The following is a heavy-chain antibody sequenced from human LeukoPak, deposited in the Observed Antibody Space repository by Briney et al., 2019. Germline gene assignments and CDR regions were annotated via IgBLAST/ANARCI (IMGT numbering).Heavy chain of an antibody. J-gene: IGHJ6*02. Sequence: PGGSLRLSCAASGFTFSSYDMHWVRQATGKGLEWVSAIGTAGDTYYPGSVKGRFTISRDNAKNSLYLQMNSLRAEDTAVYYCARERKDYYDSSGYVYYYYYYGMDVWGQGTTVTVSS. CDR2: IGTAGDT. V-gene: IGHV3-13*01. D-gene: IGHD3-22*01. CDR3: ARERKDYYDSSGYVYYYYYYGMDV. CDR1: GFTFSSYD.